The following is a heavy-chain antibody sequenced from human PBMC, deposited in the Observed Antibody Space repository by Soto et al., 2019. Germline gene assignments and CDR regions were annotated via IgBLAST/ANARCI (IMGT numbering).Heavy chain of an antibody. CDR2: INAGNGNT. J-gene: IGHJ6*03. CDR1: GYTFTSYA. D-gene: IGHD1-7*01. Sequence: ASVKVSCKASGYTFTSYAMHWVRQAPGQRLEWMGWINAGNGNTKYSQKFQGRVTITRDTSASTAYMELSSLRSEDTAVYYCAREDSGTTLGYYYYMDVWGKGTTVTVSS. V-gene: IGHV1-3*01. CDR3: AREDSGTTLGYYYYMDV.